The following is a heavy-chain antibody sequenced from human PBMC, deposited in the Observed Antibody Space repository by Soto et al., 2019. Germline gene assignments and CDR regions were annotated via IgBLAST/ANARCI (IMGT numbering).Heavy chain of an antibody. CDR1: GGSFSGYD. D-gene: IGHD6-19*01. Sequence: SETLSLTCAVYGGSFSGYDWTWIRQPPGTGLEWIGEINHSGNTNYNPSLKSRVTISVDTSKNQFSLKLTSVTAADTAVYYCARAETVAFDYWGQGTQVTVSS. CDR2: INHSGNT. J-gene: IGHJ4*02. CDR3: ARAETVAFDY. V-gene: IGHV4-34*01.